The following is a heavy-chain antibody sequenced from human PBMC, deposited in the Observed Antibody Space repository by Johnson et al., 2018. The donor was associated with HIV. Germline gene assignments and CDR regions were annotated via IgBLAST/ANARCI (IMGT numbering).Heavy chain of an antibody. Sequence: VQLVESGGGVVQPGRSLRLSCAASGFTFSSYAMHWVRQAPGKGLECVSYISSSGRTIYYADSVKGRFTISRDNAKNSLYLQMNSLRAEDTAVYYCARRNAGGAFDIWGQGTMVTVSS. CDR3: ARRNAGGAFDI. CDR2: ISSSGRTI. CDR1: GFTFSSYA. D-gene: IGHD2-2*01. J-gene: IGHJ3*02. V-gene: IGHV3-48*04.